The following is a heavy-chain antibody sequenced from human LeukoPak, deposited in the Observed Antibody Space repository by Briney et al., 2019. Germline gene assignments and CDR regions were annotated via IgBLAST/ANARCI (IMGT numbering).Heavy chain of an antibody. Sequence: ASVKVSCKASGYTFTGYYMHWVRQAPGQGLEWMGRINLNSGGTNYAQKFQGRVTMTRDTSISTAYMELSRLRSDDTAVYYCARDSRFYYYYGMDVWGQGTTVTVSS. CDR1: GYTFTGYY. CDR2: INLNSGGT. CDR3: ARDSRFYYYYGMDV. D-gene: IGHD3-16*01. V-gene: IGHV1-2*06. J-gene: IGHJ6*02.